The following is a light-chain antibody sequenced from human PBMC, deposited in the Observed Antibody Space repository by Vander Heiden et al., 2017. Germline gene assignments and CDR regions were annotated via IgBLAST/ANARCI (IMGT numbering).Light chain of an antibody. V-gene: IGLV3-25*03. Sequence: SYEPTQPPSVSVSPGQTARITCSGDALPKQYAYWYQQKPGQAPVLVIYKDSERPSGIPERFSGSSSGTTVTLTIGGVQAEDEADYYCQSTDSSDTYVVFGGGTKLTVL. CDR1: ALPKQY. CDR2: KDS. J-gene: IGLJ2*01. CDR3: QSTDSSDTYVV.